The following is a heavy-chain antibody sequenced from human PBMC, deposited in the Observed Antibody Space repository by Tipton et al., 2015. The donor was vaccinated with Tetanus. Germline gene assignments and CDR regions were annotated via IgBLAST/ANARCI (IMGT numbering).Heavy chain of an antibody. J-gene: IGHJ4*02. CDR2: ISGSGGTT. V-gene: IGHV3-48*01. CDR3: VRDGGSSGWLAY. Sequence: SLRLSCAGSGFTFSDYRLNWIRQAPGKGLEWVSGISGSGGTTNYADSVKGRFSISRDNAKNTLYLQMNSLRVEDTAVYYCVRDGGSSGWLAYWGQGTLVPFSS. CDR1: GFTFSDYR. D-gene: IGHD6-19*01.